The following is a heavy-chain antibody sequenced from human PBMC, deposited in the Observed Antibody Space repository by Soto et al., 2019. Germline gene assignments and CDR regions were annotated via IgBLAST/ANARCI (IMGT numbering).Heavy chain of an antibody. CDR2: IYPSDSDT. D-gene: IGHD4-17*01. J-gene: IGHJ5*02. CDR3: ARHAHTVADHFDP. V-gene: IGHV5-51*01. CDR1: GYTFTIYW. Sequence: GESLKISCQVSGYTFTIYWIGWVRQMPGKGLEWMGIIYPSDSDTRYSPSFQGQVTISADQSINTAYLQWDSLKAPDTAIYYCARHAHTVADHFDPWGQGTQVTVSS.